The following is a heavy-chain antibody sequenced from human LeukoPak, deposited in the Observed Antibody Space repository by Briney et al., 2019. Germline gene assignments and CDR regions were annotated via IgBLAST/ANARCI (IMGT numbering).Heavy chain of an antibody. D-gene: IGHD2-15*01. V-gene: IGHV5-51*01. Sequence: GESLKISCKGSGYSFTNYWIAWVRQMPGKGLEWMGIIYLADSHTRYSPSFQGQVTISADKSINTAYLQWTSLEASDSAMYYCATYPGYCIGERCYNFDYWGQGTLVTVSS. CDR1: GYSFTNYW. CDR2: IYLADSHT. CDR3: ATYPGYCIGERCYNFDY. J-gene: IGHJ4*02.